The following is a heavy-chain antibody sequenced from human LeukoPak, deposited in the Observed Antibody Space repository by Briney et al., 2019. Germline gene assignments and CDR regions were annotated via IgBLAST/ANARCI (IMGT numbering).Heavy chain of an antibody. CDR1: GSTCSSYS. J-gene: IGHJ4*02. V-gene: IGHV3-48*01. CDR2: ISSSSSTT. D-gene: IGHD2-15*01. CDR3: ATVVVMDTSY. Sequence: GGSLRLSSVNTGSTCSSYSMNWVRQAPGKGLEWVSYISSSSSTTNYADSVKGRFTISRDNAKKSLYLQMNSLRAEDTAVYYCATVVVMDTSYWGQGTLVIVSS.